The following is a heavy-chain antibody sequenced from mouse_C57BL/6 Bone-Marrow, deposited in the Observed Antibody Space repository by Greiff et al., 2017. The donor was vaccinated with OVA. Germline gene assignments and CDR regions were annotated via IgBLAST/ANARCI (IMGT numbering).Heavy chain of an antibody. CDR2: ISDGGSYT. Sequence: EVKLVESGGGLVKPGGSLKLSCAASGFTFSSYAMSWVRQTPEKRLEWVATISDGGSYTYYPDNVKGRFTISRDNAKNNLYLQMSHLKSEDTAMYYCARDGVVPYFDYWGQGTTLTVSS. J-gene: IGHJ2*01. V-gene: IGHV5-4*01. CDR1: GFTFSSYA. CDR3: ARDGVVPYFDY. D-gene: IGHD1-1*01.